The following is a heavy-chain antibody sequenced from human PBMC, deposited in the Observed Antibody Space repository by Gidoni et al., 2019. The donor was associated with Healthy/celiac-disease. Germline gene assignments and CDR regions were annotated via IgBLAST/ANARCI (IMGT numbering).Heavy chain of an antibody. CDR1: GFTFSSYG. Sequence: QVQLVESGGGVVQPGRSLRLSCAASGFTFSSYGMHWGRQAPGKGLEWVAVISYDGSNKYYADSVKGRFTISRDNSKNTLYLQMNSLRAEDTAVYYCAKGLYSSSWYAVDYWGQGTLVTVSS. V-gene: IGHV3-30*18. D-gene: IGHD6-13*01. CDR2: ISYDGSNK. CDR3: AKGLYSSSWYAVDY. J-gene: IGHJ4*02.